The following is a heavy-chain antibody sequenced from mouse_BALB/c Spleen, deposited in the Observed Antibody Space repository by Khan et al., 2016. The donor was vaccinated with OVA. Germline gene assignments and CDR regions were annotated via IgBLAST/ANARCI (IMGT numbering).Heavy chain of an antibody. CDR3: ARHDDYAHYYAMDY. J-gene: IGHJ4*01. Sequence: QVQLQQSGPGLVAPSQSLSITCTISGFSLTSYGVHWVRQPPGKGLEWLVVIWSDGSTTYNSALKSRLSISKDNSKSQVFLKMNSIQTDDTAMYYCARHDDYAHYYAMDYWGQGTSVTVSS. D-gene: IGHD2-4*01. CDR2: IWSDGST. V-gene: IGHV2-6-1*01. CDR1: GFSLTSYG.